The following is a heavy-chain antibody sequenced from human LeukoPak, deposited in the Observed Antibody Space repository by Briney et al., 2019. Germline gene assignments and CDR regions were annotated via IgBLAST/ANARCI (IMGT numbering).Heavy chain of an antibody. Sequence: TSETLSLTCTVSGGSISEYHWSWIRQSPGKGLEWIGYIYSSGSTNYNPSLKSRVTISLDTSKNQFSLKLNSVTAADTAVFYCARRLTRPERFDSWGQGTLVTVSS. V-gene: IGHV4-59*01. D-gene: IGHD3-9*01. CDR2: IYSSGST. CDR3: ARRLTRPERFDS. CDR1: GGSISEYH. J-gene: IGHJ4*02.